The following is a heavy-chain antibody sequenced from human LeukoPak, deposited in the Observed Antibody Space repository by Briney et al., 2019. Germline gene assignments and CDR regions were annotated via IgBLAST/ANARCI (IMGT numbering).Heavy chain of an antibody. D-gene: IGHD3-10*01. V-gene: IGHV3-43*02. CDR1: GFTFDDYA. Sequence: GGSLGLSCAASGFTFDDYAMHWVRQAPGKGLEWVSLISGDGGSTYYADSVKGRFTISRDNSKNSLYLQMNSLRTEDTALYYCATHDYYGSGSYYNVGYYYMDVSGKGTTVTVSS. J-gene: IGHJ6*03. CDR2: ISGDGGST. CDR3: ATHDYYGSGSYYNVGYYYMDV.